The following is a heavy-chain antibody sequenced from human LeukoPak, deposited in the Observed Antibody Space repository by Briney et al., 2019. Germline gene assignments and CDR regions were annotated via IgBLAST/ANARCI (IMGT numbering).Heavy chain of an antibody. D-gene: IGHD2-21*02. J-gene: IGHJ4*02. V-gene: IGHV3-74*01. CDR1: GFTFSTYW. Sequence: PGGSLRLSCAASGFTFSTYWMHWVRQPPGKGLVWVSRINTDGSSTYYADSVKGRFTISRDNAKNSLYLQMNSLRAEDTAVYYCARDLTPYCGGDCSFEFDYWGQGTLVTVSS. CDR3: ARDLTPYCGGDCSFEFDY. CDR2: INTDGSST.